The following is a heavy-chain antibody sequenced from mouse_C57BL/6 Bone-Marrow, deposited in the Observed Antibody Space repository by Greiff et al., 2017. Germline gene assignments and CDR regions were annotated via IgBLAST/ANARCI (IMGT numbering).Heavy chain of an antibody. V-gene: IGHV1-64*01. D-gene: IGHD4-1*01. CDR2: IHPNSGST. CDR1: GYTFTSYW. J-gene: IGHJ2*01. Sequence: QVHVQQPGAELVKPGASVTLSCQASGYTFTSYWMHWVKQRPGQGLEWIGMIHPNSGSTNYNEKFKIKATLTVDKSSSPAYMQLSSLTSEDSAVYYCELGYFDYWGQGTTLTVSS. CDR3: ELGYFDY.